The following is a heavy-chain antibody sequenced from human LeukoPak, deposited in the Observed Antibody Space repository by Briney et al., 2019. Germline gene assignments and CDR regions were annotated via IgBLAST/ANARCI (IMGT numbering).Heavy chain of an antibody. CDR3: AKDISGWSD. CDR2: ISGSGGST. CDR1: GFTFSSYA. D-gene: IGHD6-19*01. Sequence: GGSLRLSCAASGFTFSSYAMSCVRQAPGKGVEWVSAISGSGGSTYYADSVKGRVTISRDNSKNTLYLQMNSLRDEDTAVYYCAKDISGWSDWGQGTLVTVSS. J-gene: IGHJ4*02. V-gene: IGHV3-23*01.